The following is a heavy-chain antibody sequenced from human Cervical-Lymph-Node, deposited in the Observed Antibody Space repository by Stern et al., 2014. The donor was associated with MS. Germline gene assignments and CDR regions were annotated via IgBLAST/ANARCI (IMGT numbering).Heavy chain of an antibody. Sequence: VQLLESGGGVVPPGRSLRLSCADSGSTFSKSAMHWVRQAPGKGLEWVAVISHDESNKQYGDSVKGRLAISRDNSRNTLSLEIYSLRAEDTAVYYCVRTESFYYYDGMDVWGHGTTVIVSS. CDR3: VRTESFYYYDGMDV. V-gene: IGHV3-30*09. CDR1: GSTFSKSA. J-gene: IGHJ6*02. CDR2: ISHDESNK.